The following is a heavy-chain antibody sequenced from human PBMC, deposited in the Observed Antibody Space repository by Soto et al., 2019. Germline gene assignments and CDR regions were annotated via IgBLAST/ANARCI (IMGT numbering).Heavy chain of an antibody. J-gene: IGHJ4*02. D-gene: IGHD3-10*01. CDR1: GYTFTSYA. Sequence: ASVKVSCKASGYTFTSYAMHWGRQAPGQRLEWMGWINAGNGNTKYSQKFQGRVTITRDTSASTAYMELSSLRSEDTAVYYCARSKYYYGSGTLDYWGQGTLVTVSS. CDR2: INAGNGNT. CDR3: ARSKYYYGSGTLDY. V-gene: IGHV1-3*01.